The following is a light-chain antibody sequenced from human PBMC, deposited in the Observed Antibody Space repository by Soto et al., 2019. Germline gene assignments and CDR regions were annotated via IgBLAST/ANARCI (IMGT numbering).Light chain of an antibody. J-gene: IGKJ2*03. CDR1: QSISTY. V-gene: IGKV1-39*01. Sequence: DIQMTQSPSSLSASVGDRVTITCRASQSISTYLNWYKQKPGKAPKLLIYAASSLHSGVPSRFSGSGSGTDFTLTISSLQPEDFATYYCQQSYSTGFGQGTKLDFK. CDR3: QQSYSTG. CDR2: AAS.